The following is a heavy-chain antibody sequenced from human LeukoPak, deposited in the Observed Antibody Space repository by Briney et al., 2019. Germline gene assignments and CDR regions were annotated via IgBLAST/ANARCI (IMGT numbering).Heavy chain of an antibody. V-gene: IGHV3-33*01. J-gene: IGHJ4*02. Sequence: GGSLRLSCAASGFTFSSYGMHWVSQAPAKGLEWVAVIWYDGSNKYYADSVKGRFTISRDNSKNTLYLQMNSLRAEDTAVYYCARERDGYFDYWGQGTLVTVSS. CDR2: IWYDGSNK. CDR3: ARERDGYFDY. CDR1: GFTFSSYG. D-gene: IGHD5-24*01.